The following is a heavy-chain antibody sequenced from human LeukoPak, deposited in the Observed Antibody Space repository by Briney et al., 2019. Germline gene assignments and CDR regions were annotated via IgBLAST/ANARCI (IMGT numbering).Heavy chain of an antibody. V-gene: IGHV1-2*02. D-gene: IGHD6-19*01. CDR3: ARIDSGWFGVSF. CDR2: INSDSGFT. Sequence: ASVKVSCKASGYTFTGYYMNWVRQAPGQGLEWMGWINSDSGFTKYAQKFQDRVNMTRDRSISTAFMELSGLRSDDTAIYYCARIDSGWFGVSFWGQGTLVTVSS. CDR1: GYTFTGYY. J-gene: IGHJ4*02.